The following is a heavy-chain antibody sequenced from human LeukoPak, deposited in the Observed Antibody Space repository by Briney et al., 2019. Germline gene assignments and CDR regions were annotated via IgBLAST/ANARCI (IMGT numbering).Heavy chain of an antibody. J-gene: IGHJ5*02. Sequence: GGSLRLSCAASGFSFSGSAMHWVRQASGKGPEWVGRIRSKASTYATVYAASVKGRFTISRDESKNTAYLQMNSLKTEDTAVYYCTRRAKDDSSGYYSTWGQGTLVTVSS. D-gene: IGHD3-22*01. CDR3: TRRAKDDSSGYYST. CDR1: GFSFSGSA. CDR2: IRSKASTYAT. V-gene: IGHV3-73*01.